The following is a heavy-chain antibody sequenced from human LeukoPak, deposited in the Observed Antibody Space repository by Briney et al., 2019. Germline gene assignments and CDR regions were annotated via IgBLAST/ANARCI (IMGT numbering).Heavy chain of an antibody. V-gene: IGHV1-18*01. CDR2: ISAYNGNT. D-gene: IGHD3-22*01. Sequence: ASVKVSCKASGFSFTSYGISSVRQAPGQGLEWMGWISAYNGNTNYAQKLQGRVTMTTDTSTSTAYMGLRSLRSDDTAVYYCARVQSYYDSSGPGDYWGQGTLVTVSS. CDR1: GFSFTSYG. CDR3: ARVQSYYDSSGPGDY. J-gene: IGHJ4*02.